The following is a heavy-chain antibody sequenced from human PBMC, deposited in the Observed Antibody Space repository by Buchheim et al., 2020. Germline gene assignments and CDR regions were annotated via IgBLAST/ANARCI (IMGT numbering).Heavy chain of an antibody. CDR1: GVSISSGDYY. CDR2: VYASGST. Sequence: QVQLQESGPGLVKASQTLSLTCTVSGVSISSGDYYWSWIRQPAGEGLEWIGRVYASGSTDYNPSLRSRLTISIDTSINHFSLKLDAVTAADTAVYYCARDYYDFWSGTYGRGWFDPWGQGT. V-gene: IGHV4-61*02. J-gene: IGHJ5*02. D-gene: IGHD3-3*01. CDR3: ARDYYDFWSGTYGRGWFDP.